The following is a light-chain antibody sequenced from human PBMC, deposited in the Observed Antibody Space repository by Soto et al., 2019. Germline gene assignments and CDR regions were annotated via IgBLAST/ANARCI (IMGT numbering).Light chain of an antibody. J-gene: IGKJ3*01. CDR3: QQRTNWLT. CDR2: DAS. V-gene: IGKV3-11*01. Sequence: EIVLTQSPATLSLSPGERVTLSCRAGQNVSTYFAWYQQKPGQAPRLLIYDASDRATGIPARFSGSGSGTDFTLTISSPEPEDSAVYYCQQRTNWLTFGPGTKVDIK. CDR1: QNVSTY.